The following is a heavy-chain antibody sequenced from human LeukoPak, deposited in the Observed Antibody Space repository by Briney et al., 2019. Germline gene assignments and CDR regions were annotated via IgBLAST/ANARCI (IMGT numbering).Heavy chain of an antibody. V-gene: IGHV5-51*01. CDR1: GYSFSNYW. CDR2: IYPSDSDT. Sequence: GESLKISCKASGYSFSNYWIGWVRQMPGKGLEWMGIIYPSDSDTRYSPSFQGQVTISADKSISTAYLQWSSLKASDTAMYYCARAPSITMVRGGLRWFDPWGQGTLVTVSS. D-gene: IGHD3-10*01. CDR3: ARAPSITMVRGGLRWFDP. J-gene: IGHJ5*02.